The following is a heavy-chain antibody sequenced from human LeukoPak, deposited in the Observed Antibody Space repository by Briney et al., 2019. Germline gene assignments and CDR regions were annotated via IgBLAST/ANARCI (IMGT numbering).Heavy chain of an antibody. Sequence: ASVKVSCKASGYTFTSYGISWVRQAPGRGLEWMGWISAYNGNTNYAQKLQGRVTMTTDTSTSTAYMELRSLRSDDTAVYYCARDHRSYHYYYYGMDVWGQGTTVTVSS. CDR1: GYTFTSYG. D-gene: IGHD1-26*01. V-gene: IGHV1-18*01. CDR3: ARDHRSYHYYYYGMDV. J-gene: IGHJ6*02. CDR2: ISAYNGNT.